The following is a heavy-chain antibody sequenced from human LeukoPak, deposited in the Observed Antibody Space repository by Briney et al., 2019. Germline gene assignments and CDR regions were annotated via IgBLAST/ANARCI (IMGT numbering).Heavy chain of an antibody. J-gene: IGHJ3*02. V-gene: IGHV2-70*11. CDR2: IDWDDDK. Sequence: VSGPTLVNPTQTLTLTCTFSGFSLSTRGMCVSWIRQPPGKALEWLARIDWDDDKYYSTSLETRLTISKDTSKNQVVLTMTNMDPVDTATYYCARIRYSSGWYAFDIWGQGTMVTVSS. CDR1: GFSLSTRGMC. D-gene: IGHD6-19*01. CDR3: ARIRYSSGWYAFDI.